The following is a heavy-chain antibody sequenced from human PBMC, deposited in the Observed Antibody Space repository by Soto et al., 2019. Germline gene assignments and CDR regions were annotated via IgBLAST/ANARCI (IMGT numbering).Heavy chain of an antibody. CDR2: VNQDETRK. Sequence: GGSLRLSCAASGFTLSNYWMHWVRQTPGKGLEWVANVNQDETRKYYVDSVKGRFTISRDSAKNSLYLQMHSLRAEDTAIYFCARAIGAADALWGQGTLVTVSS. CDR1: GFTLSNYW. V-gene: IGHV3-7*01. J-gene: IGHJ4*02. CDR3: ARAIGAADAL. D-gene: IGHD6-13*01.